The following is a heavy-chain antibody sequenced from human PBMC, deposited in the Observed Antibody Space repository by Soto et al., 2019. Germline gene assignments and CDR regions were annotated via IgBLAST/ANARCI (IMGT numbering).Heavy chain of an antibody. CDR1: GYTFTSYA. CDR3: ARVGAVVVPAAIFDY. CDR2: INAGNGNT. Sequence: ASVKVACKASGYTFTSYAMHWVRRAPGQRLEWMGWINAGNGNTKYSQKFQGRVTITRDTSASTAYMELSSLRSEDTAVYYCARVGAVVVPAAIFDYWGQGTLVTVSS. V-gene: IGHV1-3*01. J-gene: IGHJ4*02. D-gene: IGHD2-2*02.